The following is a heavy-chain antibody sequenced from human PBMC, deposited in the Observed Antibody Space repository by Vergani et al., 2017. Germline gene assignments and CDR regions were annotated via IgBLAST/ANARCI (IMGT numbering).Heavy chain of an antibody. J-gene: IGHJ5*02. CDR2: ISAYNGDT. CDR1: GYTFIDYG. Sequence: QAHLVQSGTELKKPGASVKVSCKASGYTFIDYGISWVRQAPGQGLEWMGWISAYNGDTNYAHSLQGRLTMTSDTSTTTAYMERRSLRSDDTAVYYCARSHNPGRPVWTFGPWGQGTLVTVSS. V-gene: IGHV1-18*01. CDR3: ARSHNPGRPVWTFGP. D-gene: IGHD1-14*01.